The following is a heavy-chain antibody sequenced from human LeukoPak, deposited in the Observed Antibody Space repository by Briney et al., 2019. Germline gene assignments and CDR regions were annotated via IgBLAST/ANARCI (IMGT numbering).Heavy chain of an antibody. D-gene: IGHD6-13*01. CDR2: IYYSGST. CDR1: GGSISSYY. V-gene: IGHV4-59*01. Sequence: SETLSLTCTVSGGSISSYYWSWIRQPPGKGLEWIGYIYYSGSTNYNPSLKSRVTISVDTSKNQFSLKLSSVTAADTAVYYCARGASSWYFDNDYWGQGTPVTVSS. CDR3: ARGASSWYFDNDY. J-gene: IGHJ4*02.